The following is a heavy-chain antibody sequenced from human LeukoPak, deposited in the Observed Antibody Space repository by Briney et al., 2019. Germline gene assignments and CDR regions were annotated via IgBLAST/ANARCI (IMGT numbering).Heavy chain of an antibody. CDR2: ISYDGSNK. CDR1: GFTFSSYA. D-gene: IGHD3-16*01. CDR3: VKEVSFGEMGGDN. Sequence: GGSLRLSCAASGFTFSSYAMHWVRQAPGKGLEWVAVISYDGSNKYYADSVKGRFTISRDNSKNTLYLQMNSLRAEDMALYHCVKEVSFGEMGGDNWGQGTLVTVSS. J-gene: IGHJ4*02. V-gene: IGHV3-30*04.